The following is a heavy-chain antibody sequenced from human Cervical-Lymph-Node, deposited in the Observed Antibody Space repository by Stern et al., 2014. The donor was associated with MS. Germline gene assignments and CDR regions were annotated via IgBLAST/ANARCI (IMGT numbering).Heavy chain of an antibody. J-gene: IGHJ4*02. D-gene: IGHD6-13*01. Sequence: EVQLVESGGGLVQPGGSLRLSCAASGFTFDSYSMHWVRQVPGKGLVWVARIKTDVSSPRYADSVKGRFTISRDNAKNMLYLEMNSLRAEDTAVYYCSGSNWYFFDYWGQGTLVTVSS. CDR3: SGSNWYFFDY. CDR1: GFTFDSYS. V-gene: IGHV3-74*01. CDR2: IKTDVSSP.